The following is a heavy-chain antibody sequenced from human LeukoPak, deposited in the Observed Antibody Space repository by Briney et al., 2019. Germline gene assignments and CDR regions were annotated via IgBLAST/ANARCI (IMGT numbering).Heavy chain of an antibody. CDR1: GYTFTGYY. CDR2: TNPNSGGT. CDR3: ARPLDYGDYL. Sequence: SVKVSCKASGYTFTGYYMHWVRQAPGQGLEWMGWTNPNSGGTNYAQKFQGRVTMTRETSMSPASMALSRLRSDDTAVYSCARPLDYGDYLWGQGTLVTVSS. J-gene: IGHJ5*02. V-gene: IGHV1-2*02. D-gene: IGHD4-17*01.